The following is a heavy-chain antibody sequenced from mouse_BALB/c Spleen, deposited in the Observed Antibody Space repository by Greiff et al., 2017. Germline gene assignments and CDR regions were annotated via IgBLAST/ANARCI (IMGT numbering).Heavy chain of an antibody. Sequence: EVKVVESGGDLVKPGGSLKLSCAASGFTFSSYGMSWVRQTQDKRLEWVATISSGGSYTYYPDSVKGRFTISRDNAKNTLYLQMSSLKSEDTAMYYCARNYYDYDGFAYWGQGTLVTVSA. CDR3: ARNYYDYDGFAY. V-gene: IGHV5-6*01. J-gene: IGHJ3*01. CDR2: ISSGGSYT. D-gene: IGHD2-4*01. CDR1: GFTFSSYG.